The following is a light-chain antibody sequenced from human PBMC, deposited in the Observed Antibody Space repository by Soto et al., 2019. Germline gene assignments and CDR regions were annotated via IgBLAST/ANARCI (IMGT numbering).Light chain of an antibody. J-gene: IGKJ4*01. CDR2: NAS. CDR3: QQYDLATG. V-gene: IGKV3-15*01. Sequence: EIVMTQSPDTLSVSPGERATLSCRASQSVSTNLAWYQQKPGHAPRLLIFNASTRATGTAARFSGSGSGTEFTLTISRLQSEDFAVYYCQQYDLATGFGGGTKVEIK. CDR1: QSVSTN.